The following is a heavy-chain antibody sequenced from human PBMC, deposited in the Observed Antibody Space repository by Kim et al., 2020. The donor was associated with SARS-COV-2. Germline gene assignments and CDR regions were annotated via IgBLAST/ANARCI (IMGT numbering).Heavy chain of an antibody. Sequence: GESLKISCKGSGYSFTSYWIGWVRQMPGKGLEWMGIIYPGDSDTRYSPSFQGQVTISADKSISTAYLQWSSLKASDTAMYYCARFFGIVGANHPLGGFDYWGQGTLVTVSS. D-gene: IGHD1-26*01. V-gene: IGHV5-51*01. CDR2: IYPGDSDT. CDR1: GYSFTSYW. CDR3: ARFFGIVGANHPLGGFDY. J-gene: IGHJ4*02.